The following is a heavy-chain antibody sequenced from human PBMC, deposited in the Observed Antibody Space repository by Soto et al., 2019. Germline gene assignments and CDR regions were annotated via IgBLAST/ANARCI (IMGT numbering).Heavy chain of an antibody. V-gene: IGHV4-39*07. CDR3: ARRYGSAFDF. D-gene: IGHD3-10*01. CDR2: IYYSGST. CDR1: SASIVSSSYY. J-gene: IGHJ3*01. Sequence: SSETLSLTCTIYSASIVSSSYYWGWIRQTPGKGLEWIGSIYYSGSTYYNPSLKSRVTISVDTSKNQFSLKLSSVTAADTAVYYCARRYGSAFDFWGQGTMVT.